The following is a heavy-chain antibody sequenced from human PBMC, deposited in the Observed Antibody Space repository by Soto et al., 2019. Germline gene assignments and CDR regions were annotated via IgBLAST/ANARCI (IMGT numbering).Heavy chain of an antibody. CDR1: EFAFSSYW. J-gene: IGHJ3*02. D-gene: IGHD6-25*01. CDR3: ARDVSPGSSGLYFDAFDI. V-gene: IGHV3-7*05. Sequence: EVQLVESGGGLVQPGGSLTLSCAASEFAFSSYWMTWVRQAPGKGLEWVANIRNDGSQRSYLDSVRGRFTISRDNSKNSLYLQMNSVRAEDTALYFCARDVSPGSSGLYFDAFDIWGQGTMVTVSS. CDR2: IRNDGSQR.